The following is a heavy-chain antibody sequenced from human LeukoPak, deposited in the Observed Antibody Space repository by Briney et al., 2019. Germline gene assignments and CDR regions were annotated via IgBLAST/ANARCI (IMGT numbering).Heavy chain of an antibody. J-gene: IGHJ2*01. V-gene: IGHV4-61*08. D-gene: IGHD2-15*01. Sequence: PSETLSLTCTVSGGSVGSAGYYWSWIRQPPGGGLEWIGYIYYIRNTNYNPSLKSRVTMSLDPSKNQFSLKLNSVTAADTAVYYCARQGGGLWYFDLWGRGTLVTVSS. CDR2: IYYIRNT. CDR3: ARQGGGLWYFDL. CDR1: GGSVGSAGYY.